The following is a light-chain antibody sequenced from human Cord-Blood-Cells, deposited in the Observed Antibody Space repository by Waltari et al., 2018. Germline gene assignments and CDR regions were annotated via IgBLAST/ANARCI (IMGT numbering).Light chain of an antibody. Sequence: DIQMTQSPSTLSASVGDRVTITSRASKSISSWLAWYQQKPGKAPNLLIYKASSLESGVPSRFSGSGSGTEFTLTISSLQPDDFATYYCQQYNSYSGTFGQGTKVEIK. CDR3: QQYNSYSGT. V-gene: IGKV1-5*03. J-gene: IGKJ1*01. CDR1: KSISSW. CDR2: KAS.